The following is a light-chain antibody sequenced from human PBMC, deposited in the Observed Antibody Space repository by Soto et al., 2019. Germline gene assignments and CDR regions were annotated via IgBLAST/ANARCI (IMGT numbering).Light chain of an antibody. V-gene: IGKV3-15*01. CDR2: GAS. CDR3: QQRSNWIT. Sequence: EVVMTQSPATLSVSPGERATLSCRASESVSSNLAWYQQRPGQAPRLVIYGASTRATGIPARFSGGGSGTDFTLTISSLEPEDFAVYYCQQRSNWITFGQGTRLEIK. J-gene: IGKJ5*01. CDR1: ESVSSN.